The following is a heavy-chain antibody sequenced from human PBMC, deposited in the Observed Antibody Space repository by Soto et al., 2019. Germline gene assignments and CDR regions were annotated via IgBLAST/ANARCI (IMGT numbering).Heavy chain of an antibody. V-gene: IGHV4-31*02. J-gene: IGHJ3*02. CDR2: IYYSGNT. D-gene: IGHD6-6*01. CDR3: AQALVFTGGDGFDI. Sequence: QVRLQDWGPGLVKPSQTLSPKCSGSGGSITTGGRYWSWILQLPGKRMEWIGAIYYSGNTYYNASLTRRVTILVEAATDQFSLTLSSVSAADTALYYCAQALVFTGGDGFDIWGQGRLGIVAS. CDR1: GGSITTGGRY.